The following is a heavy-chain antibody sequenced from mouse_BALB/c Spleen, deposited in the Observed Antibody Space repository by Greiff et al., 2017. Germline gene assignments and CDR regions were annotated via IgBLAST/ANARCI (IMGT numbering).Heavy chain of an antibody. D-gene: IGHD2-14*01. CDR3: TREGAYYMYGACFAY. CDR1: GYTFTDYE. V-gene: IGHV1-15*01. J-gene: IGHJ3*01. Sequence: QVQLQQSGAELVRPGASVTLSCKASGYTFTDYEMHWVKQKPVHGLEWIGAIDPETGGTAYNQKFKGKATLTADKSSSTAYMELRSLTSEDSADYYCTREGAYYMYGACFAYWGQGTLVTVSA. CDR2: IDPETGGT.